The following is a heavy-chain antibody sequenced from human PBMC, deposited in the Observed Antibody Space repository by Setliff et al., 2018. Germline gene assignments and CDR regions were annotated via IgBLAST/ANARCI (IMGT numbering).Heavy chain of an antibody. Sequence: SVKVSCKASGGTFSSYGISWVRQAPGQGLEWLGGTIPNFGTTNYAREFQGRVTIITDESTSTAYMELSSLRFEDTAVYYCAREGVDTRSSTDYRYYMDVWGKGTTVTVSS. CDR3: AREGVDTRSSTDYRYYMDV. CDR2: TIPNFGTT. V-gene: IGHV1-69*05. D-gene: IGHD5-18*01. CDR1: GGTFSSYG. J-gene: IGHJ6*03.